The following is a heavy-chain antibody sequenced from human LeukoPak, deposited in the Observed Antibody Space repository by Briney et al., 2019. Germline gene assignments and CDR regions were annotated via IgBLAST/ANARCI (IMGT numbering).Heavy chain of an antibody. CDR3: ARDSGFSGTQRGEY. V-gene: IGHV3-53*05. Sequence: GGSLRLSCAASGFTVSSNYMSWVRQAPGKGLEWVSVIYSGGSTYYADSVKGRFTISRDNSKNTLYLQMNSLRAEDTAVYYCARDSGFSGTQRGEYWGQGTLVTVSS. J-gene: IGHJ4*02. D-gene: IGHD3/OR15-3a*01. CDR2: IYSGGST. CDR1: GFTVSSNY.